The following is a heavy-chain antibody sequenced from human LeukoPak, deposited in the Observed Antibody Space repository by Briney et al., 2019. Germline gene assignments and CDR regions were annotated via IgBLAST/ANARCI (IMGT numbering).Heavy chain of an antibody. CDR2: INWNGGST. CDR3: ARRDYDENAFDI. D-gene: IGHD4-17*01. Sequence: PGGSLRLSCAASGFTFDDYGMSWVRQAPGKGLEWVSGINWNGGSTGYADSVRGRFTISRDNAKNSLYLQMNSLRAEDTALYYCARRDYDENAFDIWGQGTMVTVSS. J-gene: IGHJ3*02. CDR1: GFTFDDYG. V-gene: IGHV3-20*04.